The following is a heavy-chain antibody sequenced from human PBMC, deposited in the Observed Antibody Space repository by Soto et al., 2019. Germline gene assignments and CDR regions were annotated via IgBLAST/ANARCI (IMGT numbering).Heavy chain of an antibody. V-gene: IGHV1-58*02. CDR2: IVVGSGNT. CDR1: GFTLTSSA. CDR3: AADRGYSNHGYYYMDV. J-gene: IGHJ6*03. D-gene: IGHD4-4*01. Sequence: SVKGSCKTSGFTLTSSAMQWVRQARGQRLEWIGWIVVGSGNTNYAQKFQERVTITRDMSTSTAYMELSSLRSEDTAVYYCAADRGYSNHGYYYMDVWGKGTTVTVSS.